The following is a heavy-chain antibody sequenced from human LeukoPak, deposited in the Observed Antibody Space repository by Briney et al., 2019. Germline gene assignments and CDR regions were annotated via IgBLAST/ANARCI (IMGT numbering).Heavy chain of an antibody. CDR1: GGSISRGSYY. CDR2: IYTSGST. CDR3: ARGYYDSSGYDPGDY. V-gene: IGHV4-61*02. D-gene: IGHD3-22*01. Sequence: SETLSLTCTVSGGSISRGSYYWSWIRQPAGKGLEWIGRIYTSGSTNYNPSLKSRVTISVDTSKNQFSLKLSSVTAADTAVYYCARGYYDSSGYDPGDYWGQGTLVTVSS. J-gene: IGHJ4*02.